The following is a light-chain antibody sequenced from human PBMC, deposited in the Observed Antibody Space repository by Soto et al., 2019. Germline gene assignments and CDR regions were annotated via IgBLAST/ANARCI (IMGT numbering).Light chain of an antibody. Sequence: IQLTQSPSSLSASVGDIVTISCRASRGIATYLAWYQQRPGRAPNLLIYGASTLQSGVPSRFSGSGSGTDFTLTISSLQPEDFATYYCQHLNNYPYTFGQGTRLEIK. J-gene: IGKJ2*01. CDR3: QHLNNYPYT. CDR1: RGIATY. V-gene: IGKV1-9*01. CDR2: GAS.